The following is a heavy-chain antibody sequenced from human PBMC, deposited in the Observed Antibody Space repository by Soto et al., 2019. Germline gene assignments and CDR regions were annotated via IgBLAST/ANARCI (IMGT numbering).Heavy chain of an antibody. CDR1: GGSFSGYY. J-gene: IGHJ4*02. CDR2: ITHSGST. V-gene: IGHV4-34*01. Sequence: SETLSLTCAVYGGSFSGYYWTWIRQPPGKGLEWIGEITHSGSTNYNPSLKSRVTISVDTSKNQFSLNLNSVTAADTAVYYCARSSVRGWSYWGQGTLVTVSS. CDR3: ARSSVRGWSY. D-gene: IGHD3-10*02.